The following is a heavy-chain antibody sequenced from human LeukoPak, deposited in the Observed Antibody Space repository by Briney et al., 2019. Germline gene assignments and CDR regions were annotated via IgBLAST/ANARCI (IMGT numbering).Heavy chain of an antibody. CDR1: GFTFSSYE. CDR2: ISISGSTI. J-gene: IGHJ4*02. CDR3: ARDTKGGSYLVRAFDY. V-gene: IGHV3-48*03. Sequence: GGSLRLSCAASGFTFSSYEMNWVRQAPGKGLEWVSYISISGSTIYYADSVKGRFTISRDNAKNSLYLQMNSLRPEDTAVYYCARDTKGGSYLVRAFDYWGQGTLVTVSS. D-gene: IGHD1-26*01.